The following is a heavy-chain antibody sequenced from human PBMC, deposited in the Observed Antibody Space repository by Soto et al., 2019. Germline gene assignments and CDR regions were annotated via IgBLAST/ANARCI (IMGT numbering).Heavy chain of an antibody. CDR3: ASRPAYSSSSYIDY. CDR2: IIPIFGTA. CDR1: GGTFSSYA. J-gene: IGHJ4*02. V-gene: IGHV1-69*13. Sequence: SVKVSCKASGGTFSSYAISWVRQAPGQGLEWMGGIIPIFGTANYAQKYQGRVTITADESTSTAYMELSSQRSEDTAVYYCASRPAYSSSSYIDYWGQGTLVTVSS. D-gene: IGHD6-13*01.